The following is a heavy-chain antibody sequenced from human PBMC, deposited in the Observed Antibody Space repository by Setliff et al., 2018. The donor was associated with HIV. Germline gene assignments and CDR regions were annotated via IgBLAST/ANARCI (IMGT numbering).Heavy chain of an antibody. CDR1: GFTFSNAW. Sequence: GGSLRLSCAASGFTFSNAWMSWIRQAPGRGLEWVGLVRGIAYGGTTEYAASVRGRFTISRDDSKNIAYLQMNSLKTEDTAVYFCTRDGGGDYGVYAPDYWGQGTLVTVSS. V-gene: IGHV3-49*03. CDR3: TRDGGGDYGVYAPDY. CDR2: VRGIAYGGTT. J-gene: IGHJ4*02. D-gene: IGHD4-17*01.